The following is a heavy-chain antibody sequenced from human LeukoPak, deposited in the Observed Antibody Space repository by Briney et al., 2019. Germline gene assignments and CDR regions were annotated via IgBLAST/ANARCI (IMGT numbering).Heavy chain of an antibody. D-gene: IGHD3-22*01. CDR2: ISGDGTNI. J-gene: IGHJ4*02. CDR3: ARSSTTYYYDTSSHY. CDR1: GFTFSSYS. V-gene: IGHV3-48*04. Sequence: GGSLRLSCAASGFTFSSYSMNWVRQAPGKGLEWVSYISGDGTNIYYADSVKGRFTISRDNAKNSLYLQMNSLRAEDTAVYYCARSSTTYYYDTSSHYWGQGTLVAVSS.